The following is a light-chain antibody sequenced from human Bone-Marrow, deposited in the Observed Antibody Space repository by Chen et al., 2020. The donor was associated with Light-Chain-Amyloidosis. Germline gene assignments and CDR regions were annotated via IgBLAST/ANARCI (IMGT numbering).Light chain of an antibody. CDR1: SSDVGGDNH. J-gene: IGLJ1*01. Sequence: QSALTQPASVSGSPGQSITISCTGTSSDVGGDNHVSWYQQHPDKASKLRIYEVTNRPPWVPDRFSGSKSDNTASLTISGLQSEDEAYYFCSSYTITNTLVFGSGTRVTVL. CDR2: EVT. V-gene: IGLV2-14*01. CDR3: SSYTITNTLV.